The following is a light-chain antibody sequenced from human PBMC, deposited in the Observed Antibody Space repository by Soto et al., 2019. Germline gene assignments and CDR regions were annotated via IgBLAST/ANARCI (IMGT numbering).Light chain of an antibody. CDR1: QSVNSN. Sequence: VMTQSPATLSVSPGERATLSCRASQSVNSNLAWYQQKPGQAPRLLIFGASTRATGIPARFSGSGSGTEFTPTVSSLQSEDFAVYYCQHYHNWPPWTFGQGTKVEIK. J-gene: IGKJ1*01. CDR3: QHYHNWPPWT. V-gene: IGKV3-15*01. CDR2: GAS.